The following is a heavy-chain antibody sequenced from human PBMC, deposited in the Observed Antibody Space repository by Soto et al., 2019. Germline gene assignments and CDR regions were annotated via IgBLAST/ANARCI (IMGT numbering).Heavy chain of an antibody. D-gene: IGHD7-27*01. CDR3: ARASGDLAYYFDC. J-gene: IGHJ4*02. CDR2: IYHSGST. V-gene: IGHV4-38-2*01. Sequence: SETLSLTCAVSAYSISSGYSWGWIRQSPGKGLEWIGSIYHSGSTYYNPSLKSRVTISLDTSKNQVSLKMSSVTAADTAVYYCARASGDLAYYFDCWGQGVPVTVSS. CDR1: AYSISSGYS.